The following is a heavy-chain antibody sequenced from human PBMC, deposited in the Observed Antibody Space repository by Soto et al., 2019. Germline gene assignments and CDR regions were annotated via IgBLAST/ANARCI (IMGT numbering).Heavy chain of an antibody. CDR3: ARNGPFSSSSPPRLYYYGMDA. CDR1: GFTFSSYA. V-gene: IGHV3-23*01. Sequence: GGSLRLSCAASGFTFSSYAMGWVRQAPGKGLEWVSTISGSGGSTYYPDSVKGRFTISRDNAKNSLYLQMNSLRDEDTAVYYSARNGPFSSSSPPRLYYYGMDAWGQGTTVTVSS. J-gene: IGHJ6*02. CDR2: ISGSGGST. D-gene: IGHD6-6*01.